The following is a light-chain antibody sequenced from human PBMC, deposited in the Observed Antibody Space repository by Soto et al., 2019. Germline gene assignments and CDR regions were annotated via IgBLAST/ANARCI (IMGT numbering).Light chain of an antibody. CDR3: SSYTSSSVV. CDR2: EVS. V-gene: IGLV2-14*01. Sequence: SALTQPASVSGSPGQSITISCTGTSSDVGGYNYVSWYQQHPGKAPKLMIYEVSNRPSGVSTRFSGSKSGNTASLTISGLQAEDEADYYCSSYTSSSVVFGGGTKLTVL. J-gene: IGLJ2*01. CDR1: SSDVGGYNY.